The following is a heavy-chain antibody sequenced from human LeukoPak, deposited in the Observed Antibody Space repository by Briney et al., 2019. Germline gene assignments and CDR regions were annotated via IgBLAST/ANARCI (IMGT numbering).Heavy chain of an antibody. CDR3: AKQSGYSFDY. Sequence: PGGSLRLSCAASGFTFSSYWMSWVRQAPGKGLEWVANIKQDGSEKYYVDSVKGRFTISRDNSKNTLYLQMNSLRPEDTAVYYCAKQSGYSFDYWGQGTLVTVSS. V-gene: IGHV3-7*01. J-gene: IGHJ4*02. CDR2: IKQDGSEK. CDR1: GFTFSSYW. D-gene: IGHD5-18*01.